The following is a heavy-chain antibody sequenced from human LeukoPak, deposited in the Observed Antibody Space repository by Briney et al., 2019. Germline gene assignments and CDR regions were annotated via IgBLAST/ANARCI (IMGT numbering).Heavy chain of an antibody. CDR3: ARQIYGSGSNQDYYYYYMDV. CDR2: IYYSGST. J-gene: IGHJ6*03. V-gene: IGHV4-59*08. CDR1: GCSISSYY. Sequence: SETLSLTCTVSGCSISSYYWSWIRQPPGKGLEWIGYIYYSGSTNYNPSLKSRVTISVDTSKNHFSLKLSSVTAADTAVYYCARQIYGSGSNQDYYYYYMDVWGKGTTVTVS. D-gene: IGHD3-10*01.